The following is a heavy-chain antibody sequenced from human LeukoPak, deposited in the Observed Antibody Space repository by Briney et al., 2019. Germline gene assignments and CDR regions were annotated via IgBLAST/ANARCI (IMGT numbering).Heavy chain of an antibody. J-gene: IGHJ3*01. D-gene: IGHD3-10*01. CDR1: GFTFSSYW. Sequence: GSLRLSCAASGFTFSSYWMSWVRQAPGKGLEWVANIKQDGSEKYYVDSVKGRFTISRDNAKNSLYLQMNSLRAEDSALYYCARERRGGDAFDLWGQGTMVTVSS. V-gene: IGHV3-7*01. CDR3: ARERRGGDAFDL. CDR2: IKQDGSEK.